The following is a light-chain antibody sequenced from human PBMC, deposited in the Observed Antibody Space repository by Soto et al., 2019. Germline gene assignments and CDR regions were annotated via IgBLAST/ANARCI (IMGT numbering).Light chain of an antibody. CDR3: QVWDSSSEWV. Sequence: SYELSQPPPVSVAPGQTARITCGGNNIGTKSVHWYQQKPGQAPVLVVFNDSDRPSGIPERFSGSNSGDTATTATLTISRVEAGDEADYYCQVWDSSSEWVFGGGTKLTVL. V-gene: IGLV3-21*02. J-gene: IGLJ3*02. CDR2: NDS. CDR1: NIGTKS.